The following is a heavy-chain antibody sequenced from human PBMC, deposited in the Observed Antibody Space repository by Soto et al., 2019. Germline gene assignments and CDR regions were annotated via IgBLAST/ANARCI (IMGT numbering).Heavy chain of an antibody. D-gene: IGHD3-3*01. CDR1: GFSLSTSGVG. J-gene: IGHJ6*02. V-gene: IGHV2-5*02. CDR3: AHTKRITIFGVVIEYGMDV. CDR2: IYWDDDK. Sequence: QITLKKSGPTLVKPTQTLTLTCTFSGFSLSTSGVGVGWIRQPPGKALEWLALIYWDDDKRYSPSLKSRLIITKYTSKNQLVLTMTNMDPVDTATYYCAHTKRITIFGVVIEYGMDVWGQGTTVTVSS.